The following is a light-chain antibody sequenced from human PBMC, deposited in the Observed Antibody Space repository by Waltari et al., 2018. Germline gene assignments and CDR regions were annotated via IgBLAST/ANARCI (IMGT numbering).Light chain of an antibody. CDR2: WAS. Sequence: DIVMTQSPESLAVSLGERATVNCKSSQNVLRSSDKRNYLAWYQQKPGQPPKLLIQWASTRESGVPDRFSGSGAATDFTLTISSLQPEDVAVYYCQQYYSVPLTFGQGTRLEIK. J-gene: IGKJ5*01. CDR1: QNVLRSSDKRNY. CDR3: QQYYSVPLT. V-gene: IGKV4-1*01.